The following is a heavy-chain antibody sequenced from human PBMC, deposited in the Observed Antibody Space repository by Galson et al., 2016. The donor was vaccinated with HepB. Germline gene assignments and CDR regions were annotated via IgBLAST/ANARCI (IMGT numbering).Heavy chain of an antibody. D-gene: IGHD2-21*02. Sequence: SLRLSCAASGFTFSSYAMSWVRQTPGKGLEWVSAISGSGVTTYYADSGKGRFTTSRDNYKNTLYLQMNSLRAEDTAVYYCAKDREVTPHYYSDYWGQGTLVIVSS. CDR2: ISGSGVTT. CDR1: GFTFSSYA. V-gene: IGHV3-23*01. CDR3: AKDREVTPHYYSDY. J-gene: IGHJ4*02.